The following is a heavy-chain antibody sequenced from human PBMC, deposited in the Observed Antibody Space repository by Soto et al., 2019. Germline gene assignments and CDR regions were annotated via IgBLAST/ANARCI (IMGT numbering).Heavy chain of an antibody. D-gene: IGHD2-2*01. CDR1: GYSFTSYW. CDR3: ARSLELAEEIVVVPAAMYKPGSDWFDP. CDR2: IYPGDSDT. V-gene: IGHV5-51*01. Sequence: GESLKISCKGSGYSFTSYWIGWVRQMPGKGLEWMGIIYPGDSDTRYSPSFQGQVTISADKSISTAYLQWSSLKASETAMYYCARSLELAEEIVVVPAAMYKPGSDWFDPWGQGTLVTVSS. J-gene: IGHJ5*02.